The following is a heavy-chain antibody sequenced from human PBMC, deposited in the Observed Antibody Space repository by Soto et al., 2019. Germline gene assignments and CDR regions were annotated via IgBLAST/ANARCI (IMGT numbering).Heavy chain of an antibody. Sequence: ASVKVSCKASGYTFTSYGISWVRQAPGQGLEWMGWISAYNGNTNYAQKLQGRVTMTTDTSTSTAYMELRSLRSDDTVVYYCARTKLERLYYYYYMDVWGKGTTVTVSS. CDR1: GYTFTSYG. V-gene: IGHV1-18*01. CDR3: ARTKLERLYYYYYMDV. D-gene: IGHD1-1*01. CDR2: ISAYNGNT. J-gene: IGHJ6*03.